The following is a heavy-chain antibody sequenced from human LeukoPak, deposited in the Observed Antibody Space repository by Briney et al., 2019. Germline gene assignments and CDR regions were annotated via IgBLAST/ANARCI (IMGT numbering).Heavy chain of an antibody. CDR2: MNPKSGNT. CDR3: ARGLGDYKPKNYFDY. Sequence: ASVKVSCKASGYTFTTYDINWVRQATGQGLEWMGWMNPKSGNTGYAQKFQGRVTITRNTSINTAYMELSSLKPDDTAVYYCARGLGDYKPKNYFDYWGQGTLVTVSS. J-gene: IGHJ4*02. D-gene: IGHD4-17*01. V-gene: IGHV1-8*03. CDR1: GYTFTTYD.